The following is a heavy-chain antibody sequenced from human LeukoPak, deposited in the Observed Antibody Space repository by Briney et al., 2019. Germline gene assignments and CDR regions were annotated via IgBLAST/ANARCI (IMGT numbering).Heavy chain of an antibody. Sequence: SETLSLTCTVSGGSISSYYWSWIRQPPGKGLEWIGYIYYSGCTNYNPSLKSRVTISVDTSKNQFSLKLSSVTAADTAVYYCARACSGGSCYDYYYYYMDVWGKGTTVTVSS. CDR1: GGSISSYY. CDR2: IYYSGCT. V-gene: IGHV4-59*01. J-gene: IGHJ6*03. CDR3: ARACSGGSCYDYYYYYMDV. D-gene: IGHD2-15*01.